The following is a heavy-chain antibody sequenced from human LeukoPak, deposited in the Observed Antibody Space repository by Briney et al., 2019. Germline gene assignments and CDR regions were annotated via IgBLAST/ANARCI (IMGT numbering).Heavy chain of an antibody. Sequence: SETLSLTCTVSGGSITGYYWSWIRQPPGKGLEWIGYIYYSGSTNYNPSLKSRVTISVDTSKNQFSLKLSSVTAADTAVYYCAVAGGWYAFDIWGQGTMVTVSS. CDR3: AVAGGWYAFDI. CDR2: IYYSGST. V-gene: IGHV4-59*12. J-gene: IGHJ3*02. D-gene: IGHD2-15*01. CDR1: GGSITGYY.